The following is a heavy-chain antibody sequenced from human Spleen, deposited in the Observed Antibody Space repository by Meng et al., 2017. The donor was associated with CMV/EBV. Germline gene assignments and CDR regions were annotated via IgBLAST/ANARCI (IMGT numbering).Heavy chain of an antibody. CDR2: ISAYNSNP. CDR3: ARDPHDCSSTSCYNFDY. D-gene: IGHD2-2*02. V-gene: IGHV1-18*01. CDR1: YTFTSYG. J-gene: IGHJ4*02. Sequence: YTFTSYGSSWVRQAPGEGLEWMGWISAYNSNPNYAQKLQGRVTMTTDTATSTAYMELRSLRSDDTAVYYCARDPHDCSSTSCYNFDYWGQGTLVTVSS.